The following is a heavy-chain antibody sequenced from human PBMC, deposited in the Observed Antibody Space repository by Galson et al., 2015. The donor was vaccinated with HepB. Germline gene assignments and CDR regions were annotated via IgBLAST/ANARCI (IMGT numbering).Heavy chain of an antibody. D-gene: IGHD5-24*01. CDR2: ISGSGGTT. J-gene: IGHJ3*02. V-gene: IGHV3-23*01. Sequence: SLRLSCAASEFAFSNYAMSWVRRAPGKGLERVSSISGSGGTTSYADSVKGRFTISRDNSKNTLYLQMNSLRAEDTAVYYRARPIREDGWGGFHIWGQGTKVTVSS. CDR3: ARPIREDGWGGFHI. CDR1: EFAFSNYA.